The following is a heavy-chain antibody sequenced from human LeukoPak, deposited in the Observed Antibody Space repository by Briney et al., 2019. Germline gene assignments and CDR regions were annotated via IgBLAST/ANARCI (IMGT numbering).Heavy chain of an antibody. J-gene: IGHJ5*02. D-gene: IGHD3-16*01. CDR2: INHSGST. CDR1: GGSFSGYY. Sequence: SETLSLTCAVYGGSFSGYYWSWIRQPPGKGLEWIGEINHSGSTNYNPSLKSRVTISVDTSKNQFSLKLSSVTAAATAVYYCARGDLYDGGGRNWFDPWGQGTLVTVSS. V-gene: IGHV4-34*01. CDR3: ARGDLYDGGGRNWFDP.